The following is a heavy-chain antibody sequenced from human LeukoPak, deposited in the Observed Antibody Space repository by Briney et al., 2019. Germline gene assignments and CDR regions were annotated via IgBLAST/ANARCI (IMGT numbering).Heavy chain of an antibody. V-gene: IGHV1-69-2*01. CDR3: ARDVSYPTTKGFDY. J-gene: IGHJ4*02. D-gene: IGHD1-26*01. Sequence: ASVKISCKVSGYTFTDYYMHWVQQAPGKGLEWMGLVDPEDGETIYAEKFQGRVTITADTSTDTAYMELSSLRSEDTAVYYCARDVSYPTTKGFDYWGQGTLVTVSS. CDR2: VDPEDGET. CDR1: GYTFTDYY.